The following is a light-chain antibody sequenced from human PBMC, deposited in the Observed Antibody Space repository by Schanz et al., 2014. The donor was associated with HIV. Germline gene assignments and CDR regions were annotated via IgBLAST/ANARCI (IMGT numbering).Light chain of an antibody. J-gene: IGKJ3*01. CDR1: QSVSSSY. V-gene: IGKV3-20*01. CDR2: GAS. CDR3: QHYGSS. Sequence: EIVLTQSPGTLSLSPGERATLSCRASQSVSSSYLAWYQQKPGQAPRLLIYGASSRATGIADRFSGSGSGTEFTLTISRLEPEDCAVYYCQHYGSSFGPGTKVDIK.